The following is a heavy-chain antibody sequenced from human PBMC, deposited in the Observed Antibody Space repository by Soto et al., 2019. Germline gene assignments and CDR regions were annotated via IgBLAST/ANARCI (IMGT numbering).Heavy chain of an antibody. Sequence: QVQLQESGPGLVKPSGTLSLTCPVSGGSISSGNWWSWVRQPPGKGLEWIGEILHSGSTTYNPSLKSRVTMSVDKSKNEFPLSLNSVTAADTAVYYCARCGTYSLDYWGQGALVTVSS. J-gene: IGHJ4*02. V-gene: IGHV4-4*02. CDR2: ILHSGST. D-gene: IGHD1-26*01. CDR3: ARCGTYSLDY. CDR1: GGSISSGNW.